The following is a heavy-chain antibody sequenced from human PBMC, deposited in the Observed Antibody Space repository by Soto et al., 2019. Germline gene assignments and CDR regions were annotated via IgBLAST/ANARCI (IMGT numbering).Heavy chain of an antibody. D-gene: IGHD2-15*01. Sequence: GGSLRLSCAASGFSVSDNYVTWVRQAPGKGLEWVSVIYAGGDTFYADSVKGRFTISRDTSENMVYLQMRSLRVEDTAVCHCARGLGFCSGGACYEYWGQGTVVTVSS. CDR2: IYAGGDT. CDR3: ARGLGFCSGGACYEY. V-gene: IGHV3-53*01. J-gene: IGHJ4*02. CDR1: GFSVSDNY.